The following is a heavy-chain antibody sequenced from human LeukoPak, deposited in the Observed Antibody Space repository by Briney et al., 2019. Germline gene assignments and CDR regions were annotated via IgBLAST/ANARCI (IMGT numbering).Heavy chain of an antibody. V-gene: IGHV4-59*06. CDR2: IYYSGST. CDR1: GDSMRSHY. D-gene: IGHD3-22*01. J-gene: IGHJ3*02. CDR3: AGTNYYDSSDAFDI. Sequence: PSETLSLTCSVSGDSMRSHYWSWIRQPPGKGLEWIGYIYYSGSTYYNPSLKSRVTISIDTSKNQFSLKLSSVTAADTAVYYCAGTNYYDSSDAFDIWGQGTMVTVSS.